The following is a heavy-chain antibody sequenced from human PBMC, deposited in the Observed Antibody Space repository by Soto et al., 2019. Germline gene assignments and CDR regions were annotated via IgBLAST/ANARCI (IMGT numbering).Heavy chain of an antibody. CDR3: ARRYCSGGSCNRLDP. CDR1: GYTFTSYG. J-gene: IGHJ5*02. D-gene: IGHD2-15*01. Sequence: ASVKVSCKASGYTFTSYGISWVRQAPGQGLEWMGWISAYNGNTNYAQKLQGRVTMTTDTSTSTAYMELRSLRSDDTAVYYCARRYCSGGSCNRLDPWGQGTLVTVPQ. V-gene: IGHV1-18*04. CDR2: ISAYNGNT.